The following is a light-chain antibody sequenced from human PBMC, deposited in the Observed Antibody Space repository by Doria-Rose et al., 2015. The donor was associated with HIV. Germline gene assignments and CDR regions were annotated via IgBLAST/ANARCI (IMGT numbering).Light chain of an antibody. Sequence: EIVLTQSPGTLSLSPGERATLSCRASQSFSSTYLAWYQQKPGKAPSLLIYDGSTRATGIPDSFSASVSGTDFTLTITRLEPEDFALYYWHQYGTSWTFGQGTKVEI. V-gene: IGKV3-20*01. CDR2: DGS. J-gene: IGKJ1*01. CDR3: HQYGTSWT. CDR1: QSFSSTY.